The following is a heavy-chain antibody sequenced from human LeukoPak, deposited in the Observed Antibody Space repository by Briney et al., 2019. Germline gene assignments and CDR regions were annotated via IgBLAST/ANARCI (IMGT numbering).Heavy chain of an antibody. D-gene: IGHD4-17*01. CDR3: ARDGGLTTRDYYFDY. CDR1: GFTFSSYS. Sequence: GGSLRLSCAASGFTFSSYSMNWVRQAPGKGLEWVSSISSSSSYIYYADSVKGRFTISRDNAKNSLYLQMNSLRAEDTAVYYCARDGGLTTRDYYFDYWGQGTLVTVSS. CDR2: ISSSSSYI. J-gene: IGHJ4*02. V-gene: IGHV3-21*01.